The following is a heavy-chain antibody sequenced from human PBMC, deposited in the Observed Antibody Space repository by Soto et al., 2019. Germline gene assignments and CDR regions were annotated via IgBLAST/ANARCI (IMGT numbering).Heavy chain of an antibody. CDR3: AISIAVAGTRDY. Sequence: QVQLVQSGAEVKKPGASVKVSCKASGYTFTSYDINWVRQATGQGLEWMGWMNPNSGNTGYAQKFQGRVTMTRNTSISTAYMEMSSLRSEDTAVYYCAISIAVAGTRDYWGQGTLVTVSS. J-gene: IGHJ4*02. V-gene: IGHV1-8*01. CDR2: MNPNSGNT. D-gene: IGHD6-19*01. CDR1: GYTFTSYD.